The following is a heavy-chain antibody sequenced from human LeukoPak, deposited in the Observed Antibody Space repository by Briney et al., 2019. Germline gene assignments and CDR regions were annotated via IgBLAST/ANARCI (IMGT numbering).Heavy chain of an antibody. V-gene: IGHV1-8*01. CDR1: GYTFTSYD. J-gene: IGHJ4*02. CDR3: ARGYSERVIAAAGTSDY. Sequence: ASVKVSCKASGYTFTSYDINWVRQATGQELEWMGWMNPNSGNTGYAQKFQGRVTMTRNTSISTAYMELSSLRSEDTAVYYCARGYSERVIAAAGTSDYWGQGTLITVSS. D-gene: IGHD6-13*01. CDR2: MNPNSGNT.